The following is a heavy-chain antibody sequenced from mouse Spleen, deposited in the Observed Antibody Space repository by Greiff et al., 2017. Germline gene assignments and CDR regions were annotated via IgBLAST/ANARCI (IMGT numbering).Heavy chain of an antibody. Sequence: VQLQQSGAELVKPGASVKISCKASGYAFSSYWMNWVKQRPGKGLEWIGQIYPGDGDTNYNGKFKGKATLTADKSSSTAYMQLSSLTSEDSAVYFCARSYGGCGAMDYWGQGTSVTVSS. CDR1: GYAFSSYW. CDR2: IYPGDGDT. J-gene: IGHJ4*01. D-gene: IGHD1-1*02. CDR3: ARSYGGCGAMDY. V-gene: IGHV1-80*01.